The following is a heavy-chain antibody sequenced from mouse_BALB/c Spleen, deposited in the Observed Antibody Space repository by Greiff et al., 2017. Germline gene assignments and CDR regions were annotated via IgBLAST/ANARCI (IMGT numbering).Heavy chain of an antibody. D-gene: IGHD1-1*01. V-gene: IGHV14-3*02. CDR2: IDPANGNT. CDR1: GFNIKDTY. CDR3: ARDGGVRYYFDY. Sequence: VQLQQSGAGLVKPGASVKLSCTASGFNIKDTYMHWVQQRPEQGLEWIGRIDPANGNTKYDPKFQGKATITADTSSNTAYLQLSSLTSEDTAVYYCARDGGVRYYFDYWGQGTTLTVSA. J-gene: IGHJ2*01.